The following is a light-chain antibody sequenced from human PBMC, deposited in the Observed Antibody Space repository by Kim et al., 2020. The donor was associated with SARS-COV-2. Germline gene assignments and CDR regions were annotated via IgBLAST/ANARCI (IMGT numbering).Light chain of an antibody. CDR2: DAS. V-gene: IGKV3-11*01. J-gene: IGKJ2*01. CDR3: QQRSNWPPYT. CDR1: QSLSSY. Sequence: EIVLTQSPATLSLSPGERATLSCRASQSLSSYLAWYQQKPGQAPRLLIYDASNRATGIPARFSGSGSGTDFTLTISSLEPEDFAVYYCQQRSNWPPYTFGQGTKLEI.